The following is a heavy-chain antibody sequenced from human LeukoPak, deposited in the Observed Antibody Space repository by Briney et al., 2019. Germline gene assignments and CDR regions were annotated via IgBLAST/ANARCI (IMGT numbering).Heavy chain of an antibody. V-gene: IGHV1-2*02. D-gene: IGHD6-6*01. J-gene: IGHJ3*01. CDR1: GCTFTGYY. CDR2: INPNSGGA. Sequence: ASVKVSCKASGCTFTGYYMHWVRQAPGQGREWMGWINPNSGGANYAQKFQGRVTMTRDTSISTAYMEPNRLRSDDTAGDYCANEGRHPQLPDAFDLRGQGTPVT. CDR3: ANEGRHPQLPDAFDL.